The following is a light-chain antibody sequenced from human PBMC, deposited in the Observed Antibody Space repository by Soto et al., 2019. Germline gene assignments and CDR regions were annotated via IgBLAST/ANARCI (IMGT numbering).Light chain of an antibody. CDR3: SSYTSSSTYV. Sequence: SVLTPPASVSGSPGQSITLSCTGTSRDVGGYNYVSWYQQHPGKAPKLMIYDVSNRPSGVSNRFSGSKSGNTASLTISGLQAEDEADYYCSSYTSSSTYVFGTGTKLTVL. CDR2: DVS. J-gene: IGLJ1*01. CDR1: SRDVGGYNY. V-gene: IGLV2-14*01.